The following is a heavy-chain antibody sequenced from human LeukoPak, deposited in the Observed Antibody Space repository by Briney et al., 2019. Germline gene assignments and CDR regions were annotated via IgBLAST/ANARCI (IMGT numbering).Heavy chain of an antibody. Sequence: GGSLRLSCAASGFTFSNYWMTWVRQAPGKGLEWVAHINQDGSEEHYMDSVKARFTISRDNAKNSLYLQMNSLRAEDTAVYYCARDLVYTLFDYWGQGTLVTVSS. J-gene: IGHJ4*02. D-gene: IGHD3-16*01. V-gene: IGHV3-7*03. CDR1: GFTFSNYW. CDR3: ARDLVYTLFDY. CDR2: INQDGSEE.